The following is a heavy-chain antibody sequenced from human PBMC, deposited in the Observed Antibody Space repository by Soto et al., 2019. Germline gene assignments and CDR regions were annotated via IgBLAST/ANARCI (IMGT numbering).Heavy chain of an antibody. Sequence: PSETLSLTCTVSGGSISSGGYYWSWIRQHPGKGLEWIGYIYYSGSTYYNPSLKSRVTISVDTSKNQFSLKLSSVTAADTAVYYCAKTGEGYCTNGVYYNFDYWGQGTLVTVSS. CDR2: IYYSGST. D-gene: IGHD2-8*01. CDR3: AKTGEGYCTNGVYYNFDY. J-gene: IGHJ4*02. V-gene: IGHV4-31*03. CDR1: GGSISSGGYY.